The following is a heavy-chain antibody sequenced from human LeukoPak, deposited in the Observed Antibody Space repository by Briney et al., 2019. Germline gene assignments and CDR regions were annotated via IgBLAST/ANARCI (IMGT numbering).Heavy chain of an antibody. CDR2: INHSGST. Sequence: PSETLSLTCAVYGGSFSGYYWSWIRQPPGKGLEWIGEINHSGSTNYNPSLKSRVTISVDTSKNQFSQKLSSVTAADTAVYYCARGPGWLPQAFDYWGQGTLVTVSS. D-gene: IGHD3-22*01. CDR1: GGSFSGYY. V-gene: IGHV4-34*01. CDR3: ARGPGWLPQAFDY. J-gene: IGHJ4*02.